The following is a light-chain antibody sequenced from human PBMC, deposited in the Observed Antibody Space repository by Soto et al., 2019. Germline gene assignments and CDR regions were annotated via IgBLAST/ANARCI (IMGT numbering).Light chain of an antibody. V-gene: IGLV2-11*01. Sequence: QSALTQPRSVSGSPGQSVTNSCTGTSSDVGGYNYVSWYQQYPGKAPKVMIYDVKTRPSGVPDRFSGSKSGNTASLTISGLQAEDEADYYCCSYAGSYTFVFGTATKLTVL. CDR1: SSDVGGYNY. J-gene: IGLJ1*01. CDR2: DVK. CDR3: CSYAGSYTFV.